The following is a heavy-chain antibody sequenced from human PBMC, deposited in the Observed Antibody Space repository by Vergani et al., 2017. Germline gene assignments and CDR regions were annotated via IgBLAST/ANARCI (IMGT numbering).Heavy chain of an antibody. J-gene: IGHJ1*01. Sequence: VQLVESGGGLVKPGGSLRLSCAASGFTFSDFSMSWVRQAPGKGLEWVSTISSDGGSTYYADSVKGRFTISRDNSKNTLSLQMNSLRDEDRGVYYCARISGGSAPYLHYWGQGTLVTVAS. V-gene: IGHV3-23*04. CDR1: GFTFSDFS. D-gene: IGHD2-15*01. CDR3: ARISGGSAPYLHY. CDR2: ISSDGGST.